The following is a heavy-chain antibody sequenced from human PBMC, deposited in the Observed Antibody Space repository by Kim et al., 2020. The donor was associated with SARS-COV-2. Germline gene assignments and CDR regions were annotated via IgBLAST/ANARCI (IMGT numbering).Heavy chain of an antibody. J-gene: IGHJ4*02. Sequence: YEQKFRGRFRIPAGKSTSTAYMELGSLRSEDTAVYYCARTDYGDYGSFDYWGQGTPVTVSS. CDR3: ARTDYGDYGSFDY. V-gene: IGHV1-69*02. D-gene: IGHD4-17*01.